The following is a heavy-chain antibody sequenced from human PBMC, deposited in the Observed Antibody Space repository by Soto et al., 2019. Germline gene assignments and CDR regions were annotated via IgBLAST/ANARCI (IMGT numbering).Heavy chain of an antibody. D-gene: IGHD3-16*01. CDR3: ASSGGGEDY. J-gene: IGHJ4*02. Sequence: QVQLQESGPGLVKPSGTLSLTCAVSGGSIISSHWWSWVRQPPGKGLEWTGEIYHSGSTNYNPSLEGLVTVSVAKSKTQFSLKLRSVTAADTGVYSGASSGGGEDYWGQGTLVTVSS. CDR2: IYHSGST. CDR1: GGSIISSHW. V-gene: IGHV4-4*02.